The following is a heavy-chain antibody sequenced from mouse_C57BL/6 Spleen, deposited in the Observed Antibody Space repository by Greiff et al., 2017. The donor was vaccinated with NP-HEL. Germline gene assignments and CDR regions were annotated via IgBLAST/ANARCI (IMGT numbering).Heavy chain of an antibody. CDR1: GYTFTSYW. V-gene: IGHV1-72*01. CDR2: IDPNSGGT. Sequence: VQLQHPGAELVKPGASVKLSCKASGYTFTSYWMHWVKQRPGRGLEWIGRIDPNSGGTKYNEKFKSKATLTVDKPSSTAYMQLSSLTSEDSAVYYCAREEGYGNYVSYAMDYWGQGTSVTVSS. D-gene: IGHD2-1*01. J-gene: IGHJ4*01. CDR3: AREEGYGNYVSYAMDY.